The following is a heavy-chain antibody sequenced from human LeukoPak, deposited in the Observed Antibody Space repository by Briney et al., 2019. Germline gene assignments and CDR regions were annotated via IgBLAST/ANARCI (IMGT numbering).Heavy chain of an antibody. V-gene: IGHV3-23*01. CDR1: GFTFSSYA. CDR3: AKEWTSMTYFDY. Sequence: GGSLRLSCAASGFTFSSYALTWIRQAPGKGLEWVSAISGSAGSTHYADSVKGRFTISRDNSKNTLYLQMNRLRAEDTAVYYCAKEWTSMTYFDYWGQGTLVTVSS. J-gene: IGHJ4*02. D-gene: IGHD2/OR15-2a*01. CDR2: ISGSAGST.